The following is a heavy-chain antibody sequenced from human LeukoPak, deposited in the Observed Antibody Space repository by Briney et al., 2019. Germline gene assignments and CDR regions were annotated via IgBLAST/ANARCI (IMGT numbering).Heavy chain of an antibody. CDR3: AKDTEGYYDYVWGSSVGMN. CDR1: GFTVSSNY. V-gene: IGHV3-66*01. D-gene: IGHD3-16*01. Sequence: AGGSLRLSCADSGFTVSSNYMRWVRQAPGKGLEWVSVIYSGGSTHYADSVKGRFTISRDNSKNTLYLQMNSLRAEDTAVYYCAKDTEGYYDYVWGSSVGMNWGQGTLVTVSS. J-gene: IGHJ4*02. CDR2: IYSGGST.